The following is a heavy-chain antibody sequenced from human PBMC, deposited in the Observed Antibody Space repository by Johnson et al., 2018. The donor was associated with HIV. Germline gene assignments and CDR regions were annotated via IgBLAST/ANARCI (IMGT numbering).Heavy chain of an antibody. J-gene: IGHJ3*02. V-gene: IGHV3-9*01. CDR3: ARGGQLVAFDI. CDR1: GFTFDDYA. Sequence: LVESGGGVVQPGKSLRLSCAASGFTFDDYAMHWVRQAPGKGLEWVSGISWNSGSIGYADSVKGRFTISRDNAKNSLYLQMNSLRAEDTAVYYCARGGQLVAFDIWGQGTMVTVSS. CDR2: ISWNSGSI. D-gene: IGHD6-6*01.